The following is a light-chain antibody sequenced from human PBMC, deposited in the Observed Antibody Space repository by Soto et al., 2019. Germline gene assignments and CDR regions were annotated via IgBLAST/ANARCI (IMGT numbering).Light chain of an antibody. V-gene: IGKV1-5*01. CDR1: QNIDNW. CDR3: QQYNSYPT. CDR2: DAS. Sequence: DVQMTQSPSTLSASVGDRVTITCRASQNIDNWLAWYQQKPGKAPKLLIYDASSLESGVPSRFSGSGSGTEFTLTISSLQPDDFATYYCQQYNSYPTFGPGTKVDIK. J-gene: IGKJ3*01.